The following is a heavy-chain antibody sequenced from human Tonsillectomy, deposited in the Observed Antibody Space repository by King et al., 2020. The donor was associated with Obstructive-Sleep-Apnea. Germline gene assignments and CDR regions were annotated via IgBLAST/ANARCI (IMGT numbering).Heavy chain of an antibody. Sequence: PLPESGPGLVKPSQTLSLTCTVSGGSISSGDYYWSWIRQPPGKGLEWIGYIYYSGSTYYNPSLKSRVTISVDTSKNQFSLKLSSVTAADTAVYYCARGRSSSWYGEERTEDVDYWGQGTLVTVSS. J-gene: IGHJ4*02. CDR3: ARGRSSSWYGEERTEDVDY. CDR2: IYYSGST. CDR1: GGSISSGDYY. V-gene: IGHV4-30-4*01. D-gene: IGHD6-13*01.